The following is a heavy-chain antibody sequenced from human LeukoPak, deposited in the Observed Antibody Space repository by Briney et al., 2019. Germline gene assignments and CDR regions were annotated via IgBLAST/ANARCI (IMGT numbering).Heavy chain of an antibody. Sequence: GASVKVSCKASGYMFTGYYLHWVRRAPGQGLEWMGWINCINGDTNYAQNFQGRVTMTRDTSISTSYMELRRLKSDDSAVYYCAILGGAVVTPNWFDPWGQGTLITVSS. CDR1: GYMFTGYY. J-gene: IGHJ5*02. CDR3: AILGGAVVTPNWFDP. D-gene: IGHD4-23*01. V-gene: IGHV1-2*02. CDR2: INCINGDT.